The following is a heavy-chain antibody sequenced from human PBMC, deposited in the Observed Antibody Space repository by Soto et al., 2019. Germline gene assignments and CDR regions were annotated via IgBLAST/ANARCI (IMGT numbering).Heavy chain of an antibody. CDR3: VRYCSTTLCNGVATKTFDY. Sequence: GGSLRLPGAASGFTFSTYEMNWVRQAPGKGLEWVSYISTSGSTVYYADSVKGRFTISRDNTRNSLYLQMNSLRDEDTALYYCVRYCSTTLCNGVATKTFDYWGQGTLVTVSS. V-gene: IGHV3-48*03. CDR2: ISTSGSTV. J-gene: IGHJ4*02. D-gene: IGHD2-2*01. CDR1: GFTFSTYE.